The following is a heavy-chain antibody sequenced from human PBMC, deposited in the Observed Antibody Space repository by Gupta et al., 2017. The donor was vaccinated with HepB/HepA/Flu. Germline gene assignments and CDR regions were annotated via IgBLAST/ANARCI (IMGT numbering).Heavy chain of an antibody. CDR1: GGSFSGYY. V-gene: IGHV4-34*01. Sequence: QVQLQQWGAGLLKPSETLSLTCAVYGGSFSGYYWSWIRQPPGKGLEWIGEINHSGSTNYNPSLKSRVTISVDTSKNQFSLKLSSVTAADTAVYYCARGGYDFWSGYYQYYFDYWGQGTLVTVSS. J-gene: IGHJ4*02. CDR3: ARGGYDFWSGYYQYYFDY. D-gene: IGHD3-3*01. CDR2: INHSGST.